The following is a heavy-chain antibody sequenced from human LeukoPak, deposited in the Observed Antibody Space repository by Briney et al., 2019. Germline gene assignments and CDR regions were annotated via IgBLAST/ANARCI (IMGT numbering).Heavy chain of an antibody. CDR2: IYYSGST. J-gene: IGHJ4*02. D-gene: IGHD2-2*02. CDR3: ARVNLYTGIDY. CDR1: GGSISSGGYY. V-gene: IGHV4-61*08. Sequence: SETLSLTCTVSGGSISSGGYYWSWIRQHPGKGLEWIGYIYYSGSTNYNPSLKSRVTISVDTSKNQFSLKLSSVTAADTAVYYCARVNLYTGIDYWGQGTLVTVSS.